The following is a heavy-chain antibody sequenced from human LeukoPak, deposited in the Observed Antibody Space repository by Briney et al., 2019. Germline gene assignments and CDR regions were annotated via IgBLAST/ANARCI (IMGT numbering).Heavy chain of an antibody. CDR1: GGSINSYY. CDR2: IYYSGST. D-gene: IGHD2-15*01. Sequence: PSETLSLTYTVSGGSINSYYWSWIRQPPGKGLEWIGYIYYSGSTNYNPSLKSRVTISVDTSKNQFSLKLSSVTAADTAVYYCARGIGRYCSGGSCYSGWFDPWGQGTLVTVSS. CDR3: ARGIGRYCSGGSCYSGWFDP. V-gene: IGHV4-59*08. J-gene: IGHJ5*02.